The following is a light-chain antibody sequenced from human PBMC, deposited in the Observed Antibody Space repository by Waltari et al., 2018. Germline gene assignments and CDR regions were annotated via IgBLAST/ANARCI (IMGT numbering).Light chain of an antibody. CDR1: QDITDN. CDR3: QQYHTYPYT. J-gene: IGKJ2*01. CDR2: TAS. V-gene: IGKV1-16*01. Sequence: DTQMTQSPSSLSASVGDRVNITYRASQDITDNLAWFQHKPGKAPKSLIHTASSLQSGVPSRFGGSGSGTDFTLTISDLQPEDFASYYCQQYHTYPYTFGQGTKLEIK.